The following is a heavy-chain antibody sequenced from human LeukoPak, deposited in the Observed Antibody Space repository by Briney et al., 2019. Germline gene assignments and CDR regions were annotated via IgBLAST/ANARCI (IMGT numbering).Heavy chain of an antibody. D-gene: IGHD3-22*01. CDR1: EYTFIGYY. CDR3: ATLHYSGSSV. Sequence: ASVKVSCKASEYTFIGYYIHWVRQAPGQGPEWMGWINSNSGGTKYAQKFQGRVTMTRDTSISTAYMELSRLTSDDTAVYYCATLHYSGSSVWGQGTLVTVSS. J-gene: IGHJ4*02. V-gene: IGHV1-2*02. CDR2: INSNSGGT.